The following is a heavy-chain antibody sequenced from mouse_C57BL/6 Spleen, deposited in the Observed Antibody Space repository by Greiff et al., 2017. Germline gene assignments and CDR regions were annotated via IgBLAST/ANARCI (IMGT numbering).Heavy chain of an antibody. CDR1: GYTFTRYG. Sequence: VQLQQPGTALVKPGASVKLSCKASGYTFTRYGMHWVKQRPGQGLGWIGNVNPSNGGTNYNDKFNSKATLTVDKSASTAYMQLSSLTSEDSAVYACAREDYDYWYFDVWGTGTTVTVSS. V-gene: IGHV1-53*01. CDR3: AREDYDYWYFDV. J-gene: IGHJ1*03. CDR2: VNPSNGGT. D-gene: IGHD2-4*01.